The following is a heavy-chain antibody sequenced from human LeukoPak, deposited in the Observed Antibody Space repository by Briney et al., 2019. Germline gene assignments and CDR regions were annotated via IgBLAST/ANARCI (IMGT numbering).Heavy chain of an antibody. Sequence: SETLSLTCAVYGGSFSGYYWSWIRQPPGKGLEWIGEVNHSGSTNYNPSLKSRVTISVDTSKNQFSLKLSSVTAADTAVYYCARVRGTFDYWGQGTLVTVSS. CDR2: VNHSGST. J-gene: IGHJ4*02. D-gene: IGHD1-1*01. CDR3: ARVRGTFDY. V-gene: IGHV4-34*01. CDR1: GGSFSGYY.